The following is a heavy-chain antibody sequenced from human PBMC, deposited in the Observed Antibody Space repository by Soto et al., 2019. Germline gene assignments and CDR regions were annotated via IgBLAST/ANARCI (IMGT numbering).Heavy chain of an antibody. CDR2: ITTDGCVT. D-gene: IGHD3-16*01. CDR3: ARDLGGSHDY. CDR1: GFTFSTYW. V-gene: IGHV3-74*01. J-gene: IGHJ4*02. Sequence: GGSLRLSCAASGFTFSTYWMQWVRQAPGKGLVWVSRITTDGCVTTYADSVKGRFTISRDNSKNTLYLQMNTLRAEDTAVYYCARDLGGSHDYWGRGTLVTVSS.